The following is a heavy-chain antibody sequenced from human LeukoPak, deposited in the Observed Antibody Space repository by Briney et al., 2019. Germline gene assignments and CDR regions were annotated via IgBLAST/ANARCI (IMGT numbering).Heavy chain of an antibody. CDR1: GVSLSTSGVG. CDR3: AHNDYESYFDY. D-gene: IGHD4-17*01. Sequence: SGPTLVHPSRPLTLTCTFPGVSLSTSGVGVGWIRQPPEKALEWLALIYWNDDKRYSPSLKSRLTITKDTSKNQVVLTMTNMDPVDTATYYCAHNDYESYFDYWGQGTLVTVSS. CDR2: IYWNDDK. V-gene: IGHV2-5*01. J-gene: IGHJ4*02.